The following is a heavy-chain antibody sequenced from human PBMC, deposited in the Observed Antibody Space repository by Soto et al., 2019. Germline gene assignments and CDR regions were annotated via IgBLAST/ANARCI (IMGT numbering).Heavy chain of an antibody. D-gene: IGHD2-8*01. CDR1: GYSLTSYW. Sequence: PGESLKISCKGSGYSLTSYWIGWVRQMPGKGLEWMGIIYPGDSDTRYSPSFQGQVTISADKSISTAYLQWSSLKASDTAMYYCARELYAGMGYYYGMDVWGQGTTVTVSS. CDR3: ARELYAGMGYYYGMDV. V-gene: IGHV5-51*01. J-gene: IGHJ6*02. CDR2: IYPGDSDT.